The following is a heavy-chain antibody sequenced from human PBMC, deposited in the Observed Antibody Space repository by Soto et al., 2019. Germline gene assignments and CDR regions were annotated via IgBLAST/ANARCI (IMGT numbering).Heavy chain of an antibody. Sequence: PSETLSLTCAVSGDSISSSFWWSWVRQPPGKGLEWIGEIYHTESTVYNPSLKSRVTISVDKSKNQFSLNLDSVTAADTAVYYCPRYCFGTCDYWGRGILVAVSS. D-gene: IGHD2-21*01. J-gene: IGHJ4*02. CDR2: IYHTEST. V-gene: IGHV4-4*02. CDR1: GDSISSSFW. CDR3: PRYCFGTCDY.